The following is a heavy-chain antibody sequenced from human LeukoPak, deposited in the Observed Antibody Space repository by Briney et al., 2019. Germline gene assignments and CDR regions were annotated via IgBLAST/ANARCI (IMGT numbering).Heavy chain of an antibody. CDR3: ARHNPLWVTRNWFDP. V-gene: IGHV4-39*01. CDR2: IYYSGST. CDR1: GGSISSSSYY. D-gene: IGHD4-23*01. Sequence: SETLSLTCTVSGGSISSSSYYWGWIRQPPGKGLEWIGSIYYSGSTYYNPSLKSRVIISVDTSKNQFSLKLSPVTAADTAVYYCARHNPLWVTRNWFDPWGQGTLVTVSS. J-gene: IGHJ5*02.